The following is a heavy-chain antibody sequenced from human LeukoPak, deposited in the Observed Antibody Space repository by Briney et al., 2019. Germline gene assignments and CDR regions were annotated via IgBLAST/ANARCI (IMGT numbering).Heavy chain of an antibody. J-gene: IGHJ4*02. Sequence: KPSETLSLTCTVSGGSISSYYWAWIRQPPGKEQEWIGSIFYTGSTYYNPSLKSRASISVDTSKNHFSLKLRSVTAADTAMYYCARRPSLSGRSFDFWGQGTLVTVSS. CDR3: ARRPSLSGRSFDF. V-gene: IGHV4-39*01. CDR1: GGSISSYY. D-gene: IGHD3-3*01. CDR2: IFYTGST.